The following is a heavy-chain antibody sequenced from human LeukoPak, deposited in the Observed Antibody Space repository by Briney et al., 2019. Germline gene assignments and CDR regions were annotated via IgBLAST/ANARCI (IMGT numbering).Heavy chain of an antibody. V-gene: IGHV3-23*01. CDR1: GFTFSSYG. Sequence: PGGTLRLSCAGSGFTFSSYGMSWVRQTPGKGLEWVSAISGSGVSTYYVDSVKGRFTISRDNAKNSLYLQMNSLRAEDTAVYYCARDISTVTTEVWFDPWGQGTLVTVSS. CDR3: ARDISTVTTEVWFDP. J-gene: IGHJ5*02. D-gene: IGHD4-17*01. CDR2: ISGSGVST.